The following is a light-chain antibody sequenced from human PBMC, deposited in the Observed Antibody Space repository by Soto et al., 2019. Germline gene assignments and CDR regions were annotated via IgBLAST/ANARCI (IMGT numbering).Light chain of an antibody. Sequence: EVVMTQSPATLSVSPGDTATLSCRASQSVSSYLAWYQQKPGQAPRLLIYDASNRATGIPARFSGSGSGTDFTLTISSLEPEDFAVYYCQQHNNWITFGQGTRLEIK. V-gene: IGKV3-11*01. CDR1: QSVSSY. CDR2: DAS. CDR3: QQHNNWIT. J-gene: IGKJ5*01.